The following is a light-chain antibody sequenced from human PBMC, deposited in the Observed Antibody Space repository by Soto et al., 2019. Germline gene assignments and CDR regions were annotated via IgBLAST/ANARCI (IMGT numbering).Light chain of an antibody. CDR2: KAS. V-gene: IGKV1-5*03. CDR1: QTISSW. J-gene: IGKJ1*01. Sequence: DIQMTQSPSSLSASVGDRVTITCRASQTISSWLAWYQQKPGKAPKLLIYKASTLESGVPLRFSGSGSGTEFTLTISSLQPDDFATYYCQQYNSYPTFGQGTKVDIK. CDR3: QQYNSYPT.